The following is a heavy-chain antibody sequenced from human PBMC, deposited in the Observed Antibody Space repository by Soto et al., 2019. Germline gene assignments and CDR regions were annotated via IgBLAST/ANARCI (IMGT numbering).Heavy chain of an antibody. Sequence: SETLSLTCAVYGGSFSGYYWSWIRQPPGKGLEWIGEINHSGSTNYNPSLKSRVTISVDTSKNQFSLKLSSVTAADTAVYYCASLFRGGLRFLEWLSSRTNYYYYGMDVWGQGTTVTVSS. CDR3: ASLFRGGLRFLEWLSSRTNYYYYGMDV. V-gene: IGHV4-34*01. CDR2: INHSGST. J-gene: IGHJ6*02. CDR1: GGSFSGYY. D-gene: IGHD3-3*01.